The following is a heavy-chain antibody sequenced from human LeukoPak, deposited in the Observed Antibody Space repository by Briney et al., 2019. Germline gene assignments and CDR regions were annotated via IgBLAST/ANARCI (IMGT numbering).Heavy chain of an antibody. CDR1: GGSFSGYY. Sequence: PSETLSLTCAVYGGSFSGYYWSWIRQPPGKGLEWIGEINHSGSTNYNPSLKSRVTISVDTSKNQFSLKVRSVTAADTAVYYCARAIAVEPYYFDSWGQGTLVTVSS. D-gene: IGHD6-19*01. J-gene: IGHJ4*02. CDR3: ARAIAVEPYYFDS. V-gene: IGHV4-34*01. CDR2: INHSGST.